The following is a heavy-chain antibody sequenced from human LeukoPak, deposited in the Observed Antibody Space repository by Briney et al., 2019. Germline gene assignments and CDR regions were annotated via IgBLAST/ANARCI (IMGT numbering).Heavy chain of an antibody. CDR2: ISAYNGNT. CDR3: ARDLIVGATLAGGHDAFDI. V-gene: IGHV1-18*01. D-gene: IGHD1-26*01. Sequence: VASVKVSCKASGYTFTSYGISWVRQAPGQGLEWMGWISAYNGNTNYAQKLQGRVTMTTDTSTRTAYMDLRSLRSDDTAVYYCARDLIVGATLAGGHDAFDIWGQGTMVTVSS. J-gene: IGHJ3*02. CDR1: GYTFTSYG.